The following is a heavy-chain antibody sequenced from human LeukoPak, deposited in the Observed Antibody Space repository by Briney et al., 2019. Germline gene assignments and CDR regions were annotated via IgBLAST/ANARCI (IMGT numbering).Heavy chain of an antibody. J-gene: IGHJ4*02. Sequence: GGSLRLSCAAFGFTFSSYEMNWVRQVPGKGLEWVSYMTGSGRTILYADSVKGRFTISRDNAKNSLYLQVASLRGDDTATYYCAREGNDYYYDQWGQGTLVTVSP. CDR2: MTGSGRTI. CDR1: GFTFSSYE. CDR3: AREGNDYYYDQ. D-gene: IGHD3-16*01. V-gene: IGHV3-48*03.